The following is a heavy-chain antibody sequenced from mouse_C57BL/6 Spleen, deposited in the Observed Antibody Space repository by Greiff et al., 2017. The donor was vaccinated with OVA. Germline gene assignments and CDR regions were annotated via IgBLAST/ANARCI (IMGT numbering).Heavy chain of an antibody. V-gene: IGHV14-4*01. CDR2: IDPENGDT. CDR1: GFNIKDDY. J-gene: IGHJ1*03. CDR3: TTSFTTVVAEGYFDV. D-gene: IGHD1-1*01. Sequence: EVQLQESGAELVRPGASVKLSCTASGFNIKDDYMHWVKQRPEQGLEWIGWIDPENGDTEYASKFQGKATITADTSSNTAYLQLSSLTSEVTAVYYCTTSFTTVVAEGYFDVWGTGTTVTVSS.